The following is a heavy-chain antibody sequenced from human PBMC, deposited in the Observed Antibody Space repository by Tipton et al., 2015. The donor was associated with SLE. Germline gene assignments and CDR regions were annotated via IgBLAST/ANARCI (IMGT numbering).Heavy chain of an antibody. CDR2: IYSGGST. D-gene: IGHD3-16*01. CDR1: GFTVSSNY. V-gene: IGHV3-66*02. J-gene: IGHJ3*02. CDR3: AKWGTGVAFDI. Sequence: EASGFTVSSNYMTWVRQAPGKGLEWVSVIYSGGSTYYADSVKGRFTISRDNSKNTLYLQMNSLRPEDTAVYYCAKWGTGVAFDIWGQGTMVTVSS.